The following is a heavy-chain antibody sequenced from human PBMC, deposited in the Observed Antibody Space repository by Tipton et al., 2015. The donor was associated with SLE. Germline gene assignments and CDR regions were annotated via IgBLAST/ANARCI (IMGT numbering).Heavy chain of an antibody. CDR2: IYDIGNT. CDR1: GVSISDYY. Sequence: TLSLTCTVSGVSISDYYWSWIRQPAGKGLEWIGRIYDIGNTNFNPSLKSRVTISIDTSKNQVSLKLTSVTAADTAVYYCARDGGAGRAALDIWGQGTAVTVSS. V-gene: IGHV4-4*07. D-gene: IGHD3-16*01. J-gene: IGHJ3*02. CDR3: ARDGGAGRAALDI.